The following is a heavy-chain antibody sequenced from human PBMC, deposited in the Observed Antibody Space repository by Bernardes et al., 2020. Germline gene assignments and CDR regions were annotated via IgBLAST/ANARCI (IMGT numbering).Heavy chain of an antibody. Sequence: SGPTLVKPTQTLTLTCTFSGFSLSTSGVGVGWIRQPPGKALEWLALIYWDDDKRYSPSLKSRLTITKDTSKNQVVLTMTNMDPVDTATYYCAQLPYGDYGVDYWGQGTLVTVSS. CDR1: GFSLSTSGVG. CDR2: IYWDDDK. J-gene: IGHJ4*02. D-gene: IGHD4-17*01. CDR3: AQLPYGDYGVDY. V-gene: IGHV2-5*02.